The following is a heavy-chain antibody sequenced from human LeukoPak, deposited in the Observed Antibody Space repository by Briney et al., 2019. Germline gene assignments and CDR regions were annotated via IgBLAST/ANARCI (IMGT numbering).Heavy chain of an antibody. Sequence: GGSLRLSCAASGFTFSDSWMSWVSQAPGKGLEWVANMNQDGSAKGYVDSVKGRFTISRDNARNSLYLQMSSLRPEDTAVYYCATYTHWVAGDVWGQGTTVTGSS. D-gene: IGHD3-16*01. V-gene: IGHV3-7*01. CDR1: GFTFSDSW. CDR3: ATYTHWVAGDV. CDR2: MNQDGSAK. J-gene: IGHJ6*02.